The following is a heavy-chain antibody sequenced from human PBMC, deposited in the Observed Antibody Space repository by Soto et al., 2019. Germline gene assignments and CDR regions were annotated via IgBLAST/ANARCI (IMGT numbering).Heavy chain of an antibody. CDR3: ARDDVLCDGGRCYGVPLDV. J-gene: IGHJ6*04. CDR1: GFTVSSKY. D-gene: IGHD2-15*01. CDR2: IQSGGPT. Sequence: GGSLRLSCAASGFTVSSKYMSWVRQAPGKGLEWGSLIQSGGPTYYADSVKGRFTISRDTSANTLHLQMDSLRAEDTAVYYCARDDVLCDGGRCYGVPLDVWGKGTRVTVSS. V-gene: IGHV3-66*01.